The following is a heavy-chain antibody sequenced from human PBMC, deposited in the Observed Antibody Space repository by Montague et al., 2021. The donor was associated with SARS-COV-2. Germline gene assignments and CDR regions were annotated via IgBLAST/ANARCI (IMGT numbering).Heavy chain of an antibody. CDR2: IYWSDGK. CDR1: GFSLDTRGAA. V-gene: IGHV2-5*01. CDR3: AHSYGDYLFDY. Sequence: PALVKPTQTLTLICSFSGFSLDTRGAAVAWIRQPPGKALEWVGSIYWSDGKHYNSSLKSRLSMSKDTSKNQVVLIMTDVDPADTATYFCAHSYGDYLFDYWGQGTLVTVSS. J-gene: IGHJ4*02. D-gene: IGHD4-17*01.